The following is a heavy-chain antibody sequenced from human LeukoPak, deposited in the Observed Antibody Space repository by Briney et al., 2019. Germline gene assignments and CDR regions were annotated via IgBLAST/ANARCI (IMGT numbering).Heavy chain of an antibody. J-gene: IGHJ4*02. V-gene: IGHV3-23*01. Sequence: GGSLRLSCAASGFTFSSYAMSWVRQAPGKGLEWVSAISGSGGSTYYADSVKGRFTISRDNSKNSLYLQMDSLTADDTAAYFCACLRGPSDYWGQGTLVTVSS. CDR1: GFTFSSYA. D-gene: IGHD4-17*01. CDR2: ISGSGGST. CDR3: ACLRGPSDY.